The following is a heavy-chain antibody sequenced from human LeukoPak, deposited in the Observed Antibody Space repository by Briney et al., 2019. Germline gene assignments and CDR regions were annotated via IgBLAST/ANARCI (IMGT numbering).Heavy chain of an antibody. CDR3: ARGGHKNLDQLGRRGDY. V-gene: IGHV1-2*02. D-gene: IGHD7-27*01. CDR2: INPNSGGA. J-gene: IGHJ4*02. Sequence: ASVKVSCKASGYTFTDYYMHWVRQAPGQGLDWMGWINPNSGGANYTRSFQGRVTMTRDTSISTAYMELSRLRSDDTAVYFCARGGHKNLDQLGRRGDYWGQGTLVTVSS. CDR1: GYTFTDYY.